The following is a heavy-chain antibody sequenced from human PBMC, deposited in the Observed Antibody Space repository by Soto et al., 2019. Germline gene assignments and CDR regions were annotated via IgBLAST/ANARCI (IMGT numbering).Heavy chain of an antibody. CDR2: IRQDGNEK. CDR3: VRNWGYCAGGSCYLSEPFES. D-gene: IGHD2-15*01. V-gene: IGHV3-7*01. CDR1: GFSFSRFW. J-gene: IGHJ5*01. Sequence: PGGSLGLSCAAYGFSFSRFWMSWVRQAPGKGLEWVANIRQDGNEKYYVDSVKGRFTISRDNAQNSLYLQMNSLRAEDMAVYYCVRNWGYCAGGSCYLSEPFESWGQGALVKVSS.